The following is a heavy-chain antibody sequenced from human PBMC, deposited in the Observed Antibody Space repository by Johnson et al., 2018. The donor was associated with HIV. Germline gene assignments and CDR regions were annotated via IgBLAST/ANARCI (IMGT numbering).Heavy chain of an antibody. D-gene: IGHD2-15*01. CDR1: GFTFSSYG. CDR3: VKGDEVVAATSGFDI. V-gene: IGHV3-33*06. Sequence: QVQLVESGGGVVQPGRSLRLSCAASGFTFSSYGMHWVRQAPGKGLEWVAVIWYDGSSRYYANSVKGRFTISRDNSKSTLYLQMNSLRPEDTAVYYCVKGDEVVAATSGFDIWGQGIMVIVSS. CDR2: IWYDGSSR. J-gene: IGHJ3*02.